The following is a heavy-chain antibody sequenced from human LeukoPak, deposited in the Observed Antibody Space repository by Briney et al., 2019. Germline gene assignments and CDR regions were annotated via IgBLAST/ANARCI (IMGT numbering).Heavy chain of an antibody. CDR3: SRGAGSSWYYYYYMDV. Sequence: SETLSLTCTVSVGSISSSSYYWGWIRQPPGKGLEWIVSIYYSGSTYYNPSLKSRVTISVDTSKNQFSLKLSSVNAADTAVYYCSRGAGSSWYYYYYMDVWGKGTTVTVSS. CDR1: VGSISSSSYY. V-gene: IGHV4-39*07. D-gene: IGHD6-13*01. J-gene: IGHJ6*03. CDR2: IYYSGST.